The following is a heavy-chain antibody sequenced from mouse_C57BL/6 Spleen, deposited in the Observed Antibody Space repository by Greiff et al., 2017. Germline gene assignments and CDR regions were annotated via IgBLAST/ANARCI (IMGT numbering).Heavy chain of an antibody. CDR1: GYTFTGYW. CDR3: ASGVYDYARAWFAY. Sequence: QVQLKQSGAELMKPGASVKLSCKATGYTFTGYWIEWVKQRHGQGLEWIGEILPGSGSTNYNAKLKGKATFTADTSSITAYMQIRFLKTEESAIYSCASGVYDYARAWFAYWGQGALVTVSA. V-gene: IGHV1-9*01. D-gene: IGHD2-4*01. CDR2: ILPGSGST. J-gene: IGHJ3*01.